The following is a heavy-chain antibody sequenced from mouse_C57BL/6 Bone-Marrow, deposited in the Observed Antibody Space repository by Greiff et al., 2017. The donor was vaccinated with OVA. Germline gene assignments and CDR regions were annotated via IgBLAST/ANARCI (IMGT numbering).Heavy chain of an antibody. J-gene: IGHJ2*01. Sequence: QVQLQQSGAELARPGASVKMSCKASGYTFTSYTMHWVKQRPGKGLEWIGYINPSSGYTKYNQKFKDKATLTADKSSSTAYMQLSSLTSEDSAVYYCARGAAVEGDYWGQGTTLTVSS. CDR1: GYTFTSYT. V-gene: IGHV1-4*01. CDR2: INPSSGYT. D-gene: IGHD1-1*01. CDR3: ARGAAVEGDY.